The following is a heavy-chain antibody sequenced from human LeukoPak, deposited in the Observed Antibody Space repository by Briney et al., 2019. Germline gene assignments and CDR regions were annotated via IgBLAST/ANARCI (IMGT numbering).Heavy chain of an antibody. CDR3: AGHHPRNTVDF. Sequence: SETLSLTCTVSGGSISSYYWSWIWQPPGKGLERIAYISDIGSINYNPSLKSRVTISLDTSKNQFSLKLSSVTAADTAVYYCAGHHPRNTVDFWGQGTLVTVSS. J-gene: IGHJ4*02. CDR1: GGSISSYY. D-gene: IGHD2/OR15-2a*01. V-gene: IGHV4-59*08. CDR2: ISDIGSI.